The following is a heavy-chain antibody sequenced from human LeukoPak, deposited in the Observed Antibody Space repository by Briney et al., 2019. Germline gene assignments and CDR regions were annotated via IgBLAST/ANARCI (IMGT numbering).Heavy chain of an antibody. CDR3: ARGGLRGVYYFDY. D-gene: IGHD5-12*01. CDR1: GGSISTYY. V-gene: IGHV4-34*01. J-gene: IGHJ4*02. CDR2: INHSGST. Sequence: SETLSLTCTLSGGSISTYYWSWIRQPPGKGLEWIGEINHSGSTNYNPSLKSRVTISVDTSKNQFSLKLSSVTAADTAVYYCARGGLRGVYYFDYWGQGTLVTVSS.